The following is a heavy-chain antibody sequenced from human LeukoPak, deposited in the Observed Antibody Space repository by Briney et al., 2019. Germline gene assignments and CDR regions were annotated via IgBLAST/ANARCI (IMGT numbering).Heavy chain of an antibody. J-gene: IGHJ4*02. D-gene: IGHD3-22*01. CDR2: IYSGGST. CDR3: ASTQPEYYYDSSGYYS. Sequence: GGSLRLSCAASGFTVSSNYMSWVRQAPGKGLEWVSVIYSGGSTYYADSVKGRFTISRDNSKNTLYLQMNSLRAEDTAVYYCASTQPEYYYDSSGYYSWGQGTLVTVSS. V-gene: IGHV3-66*01. CDR1: GFTVSSNY.